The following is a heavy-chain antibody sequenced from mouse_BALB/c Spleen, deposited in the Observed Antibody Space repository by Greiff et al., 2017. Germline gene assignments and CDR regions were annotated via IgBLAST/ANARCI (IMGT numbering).Heavy chain of an antibody. V-gene: IGHV1-4*02. CDR2: INPSSGYT. CDR3: ARKGVMITTSFAY. Sequence: VQLQQSGAELAKPGASVKMSCKASGYTFTSYTMHWVKQRPGQGLEWIGYINPSSGYTEYNQKFKDKTTLTADKSSSTAYMQLSSLTSEDSAVYYCARKGVMITTSFAYWGQGTLVTVSA. J-gene: IGHJ3*01. D-gene: IGHD2-4*01. CDR1: GYTFTSYT.